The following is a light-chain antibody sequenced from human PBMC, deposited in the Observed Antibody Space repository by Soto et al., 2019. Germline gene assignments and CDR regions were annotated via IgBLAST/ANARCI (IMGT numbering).Light chain of an antibody. V-gene: IGLV2-14*01. J-gene: IGLJ2*01. CDR3: TSYTSITTVV. CDR1: SSDVGGYNY. CDR2: EVS. Sequence: QSALTQPASVSGSPGQSITISCTGTSSDVGGYNYVSWYQQYPGKAPKLMIYEVSNRPSGVSNRFSGSKSGNTASLTISGLQAEDEADYYCTSYTSITTVVFGGGTQLTVL.